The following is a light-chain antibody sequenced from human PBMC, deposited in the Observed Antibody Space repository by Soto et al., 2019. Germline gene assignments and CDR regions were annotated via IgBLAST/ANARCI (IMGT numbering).Light chain of an antibody. J-gene: IGKJ1*01. CDR3: QQYGSSPKA. CDR1: QIVSSGK. Sequence: EIVLTQSPGTLSLSPGERATLSCRASQIVSSGKLAWYQQKPGQAPRLLIFGASGRATGIPDRFSGSGSGTDFTLTISRLEPEDFAVYYCQQYGSSPKAFGQGTKVDIK. CDR2: GAS. V-gene: IGKV3-20*01.